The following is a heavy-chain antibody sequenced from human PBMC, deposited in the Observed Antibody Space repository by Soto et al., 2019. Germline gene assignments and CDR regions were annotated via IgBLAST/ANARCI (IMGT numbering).Heavy chain of an antibody. D-gene: IGHD2-2*01. J-gene: IGHJ3*02. CDR1: GYTFTSYA. Sequence: GASVKVSCKASGYTFTSYAMHWVRQAPGQRLEWMGWINACNGNTKYSQKFQGRVTITRDTSTSTAYMELRSLRSDDTAVYYCARHSPPGYCSSTSCSDAFDIWGQGKMVTVSS. V-gene: IGHV1-3*01. CDR3: ARHSPPGYCSSTSCSDAFDI. CDR2: INACNGNT.